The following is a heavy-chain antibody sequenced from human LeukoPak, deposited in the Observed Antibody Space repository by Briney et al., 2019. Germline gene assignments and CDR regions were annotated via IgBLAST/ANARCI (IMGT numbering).Heavy chain of an antibody. CDR1: GYTLTELS. Sequence: ASVKVACKVSGYTLTELSMHWVRQAPGKGLEWMGGFDPEDGETIYAQKFQGRVTMTEDTSTDTAYMELSSLRSEDTAVYYCATSCSWYGSNYDAFDIWGQGTMVTVSS. CDR3: ATSCSWYGSNYDAFDI. J-gene: IGHJ3*02. CDR2: FDPEDGET. D-gene: IGHD6-13*01. V-gene: IGHV1-24*01.